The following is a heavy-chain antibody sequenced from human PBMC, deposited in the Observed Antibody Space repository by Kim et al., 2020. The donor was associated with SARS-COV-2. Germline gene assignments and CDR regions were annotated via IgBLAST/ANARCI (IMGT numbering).Heavy chain of an antibody. Sequence: SETLSLTCTVSGGSITYTSYYWAWIRQPPGKGLELIGSVYYSGRTYHNPSLKSRVTISTDLSKNQFSLKMSSVTATDTAVYYCARSATVTTGYFDYWGRGTLVTVSS. CDR1: GGSITYTSYY. CDR3: ARSATVTTGYFDY. D-gene: IGHD4-17*01. J-gene: IGHJ4*02. V-gene: IGHV4-39*01. CDR2: VYYSGRT.